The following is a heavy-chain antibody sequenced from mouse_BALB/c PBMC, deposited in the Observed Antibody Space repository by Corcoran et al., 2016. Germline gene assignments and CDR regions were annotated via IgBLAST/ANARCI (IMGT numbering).Heavy chain of an antibody. CDR3: ATAYYRYFDV. V-gene: IGHV9-2-1*01. CDR2: INTETGEP. D-gene: IGHD2-12*01. CDR1: GYTFTYYS. J-gene: IGHJ1*01. Sequence: QIQLVQSGPELKKPGETVKISCKASGYTFTYYSMHWVKQAPGKGLKWMGWINTETGEPTYADDFKGRFAFSLETSASTAYLQINNLKNEDTATYFCATAYYRYFDVWGAGTTVTVSS.